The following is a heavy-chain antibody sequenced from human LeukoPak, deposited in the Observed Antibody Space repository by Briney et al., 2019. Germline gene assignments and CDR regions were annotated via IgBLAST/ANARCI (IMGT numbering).Heavy chain of an antibody. D-gene: IGHD2-15*01. CDR1: GYTLTELS. Sequence: ASVKVSCKGSGYTLTELSMHWVRQAPGKGLEWMGGFDPEDGETIYAQKFQGRVTMTEDTPTDTAYMELSSLRSEDTAVYYCATGVVAATRFDYWGQGTLVTVSS. CDR3: ATGVVAATRFDY. J-gene: IGHJ4*02. V-gene: IGHV1-24*01. CDR2: FDPEDGET.